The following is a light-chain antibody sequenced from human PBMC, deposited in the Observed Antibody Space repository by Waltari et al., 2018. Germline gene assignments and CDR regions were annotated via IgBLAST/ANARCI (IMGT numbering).Light chain of an antibody. Sequence: LMTQSPATLSVSPGERATLSCRASQSISRNLAWYQQKPGQAPRLLIYGASTRAPGVPARFSGSGSGTQFTLSISSLQSEDFAVYYCQQYNNWRTFGHGTKLEIK. CDR3: QQYNNWRT. J-gene: IGKJ2*01. V-gene: IGKV3-15*01. CDR2: GAS. CDR1: QSISRN.